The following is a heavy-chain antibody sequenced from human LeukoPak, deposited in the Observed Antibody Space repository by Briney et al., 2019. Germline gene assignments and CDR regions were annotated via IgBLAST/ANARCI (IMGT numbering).Heavy chain of an antibody. CDR3: ARGLADSSGYQYYYYYMDV. CDR1: GGSISSYY. Sequence: PSETLSLTCTVSGGSISSYYWSWIRQPAGKGLEWIGRIYTSGSTNYNPSLKSRVTMSVDTSKNQFSLKLSSVTAADTAVYYCARGLADSSGYQYYYYYMDVWGKGTTVTISS. CDR2: IYTSGST. D-gene: IGHD3-22*01. J-gene: IGHJ6*03. V-gene: IGHV4-4*07.